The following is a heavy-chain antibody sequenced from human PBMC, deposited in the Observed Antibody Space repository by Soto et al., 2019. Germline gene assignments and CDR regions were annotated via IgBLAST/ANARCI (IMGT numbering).Heavy chain of an antibody. J-gene: IGHJ6*02. CDR2: ISAYNDET. CDR1: GYTFTTYS. Sequence: QVQLVQSGVEVKRPGASVKVSCKASGYTFTTYSVSWVRQAPGQGLEWMGWISAYNDETKYAQKLQGRVTMTTDTSTSTVYMELRSLRPDDTAVYYCARVPNTAMVKYYYGMDVWGQGTTVTVSS. CDR3: ARVPNTAMVKYYYGMDV. D-gene: IGHD5-18*01. V-gene: IGHV1-18*01.